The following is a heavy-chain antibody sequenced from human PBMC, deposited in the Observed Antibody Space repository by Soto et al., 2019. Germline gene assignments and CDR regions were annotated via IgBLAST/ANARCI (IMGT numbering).Heavy chain of an antibody. D-gene: IGHD6-19*01. CDR3: ARAGPVSGNHAFDI. CDR2: IIPIFGAP. V-gene: IGHV1-69*06. Sequence: QVQLVQSGAEVTKPGSSVKVSCKASGGSFSSYAISWVRQAPVQGLEWMGGIIPIFGAPTYAQKFQGRVTIIADNSTSTAYMELSSLRSEDTALYYCARAGPVSGNHAFDIWGQGTLVNVSS. CDR1: GGSFSSYA. J-gene: IGHJ3*02.